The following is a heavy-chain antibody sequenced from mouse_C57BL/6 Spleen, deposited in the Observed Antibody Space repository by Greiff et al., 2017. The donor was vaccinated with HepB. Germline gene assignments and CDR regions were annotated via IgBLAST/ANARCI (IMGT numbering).Heavy chain of an antibody. CDR1: GYPFTSGYY. V-gene: IGHV3-6*01. D-gene: IGHD2-1*01. CDR2: ISYDGSN. J-gene: IGHJ4*01. Sequence: DVKLQESGPGFVKPCQSLSLTCSVTGYPFTSGYYWKWLRDLPGNILEWMGYISYDGSNNYNPTLKNRIPITRDTTENQFFLKLNTVTSEDTATYYCAGRGEIYDGNYDYAMDYWGQGTSVTVSS. CDR3: AGRGEIYDGNYDYAMDY.